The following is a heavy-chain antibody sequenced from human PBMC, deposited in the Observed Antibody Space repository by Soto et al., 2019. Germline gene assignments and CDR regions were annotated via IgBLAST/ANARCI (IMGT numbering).Heavy chain of an antibody. CDR3: ARGLRNYYDRSGLHY. D-gene: IGHD3-22*01. CDR2: ISYSGSTI. CDR1: GFTFSNYE. Sequence: LRLSCAASGFTFSNYEMNWVRQAPGKGLEWVSYISYSGSTIYYADSVKGRFTISRDNSKNSLYLQMNSLRAEDTAVYYCARGLRNYYDRSGLHYWGQGTLVTVSS. V-gene: IGHV3-48*03. J-gene: IGHJ4*02.